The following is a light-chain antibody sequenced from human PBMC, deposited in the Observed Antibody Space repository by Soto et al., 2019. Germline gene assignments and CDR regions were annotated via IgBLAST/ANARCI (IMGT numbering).Light chain of an antibody. V-gene: IGKV3-20*01. J-gene: IGKJ4*01. CDR2: AAS. Sequence: ETVLTQSPGTLSLSPGERATLTCRASQNVTSRLLAWYQRKPGQAPRLLIYAASARATGIPDRFSGSGSGTDFILTISRLEPEDFAVYYCQQYDISPLTFGGGTKVDI. CDR1: QNVTSRL. CDR3: QQYDISPLT.